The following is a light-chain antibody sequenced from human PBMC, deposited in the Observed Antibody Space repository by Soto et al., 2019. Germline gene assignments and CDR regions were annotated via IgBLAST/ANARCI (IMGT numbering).Light chain of an antibody. J-gene: IGKJ2*01. CDR1: QGISTY. CDR3: QQYYSYPYT. CDR2: AAS. V-gene: IGKV1-8*01. Sequence: AIRMTQSPSSFSASTGDRVTITCRASQGISTYLAWYQQKPGKAPKLLIYAASTLQSGVPSKFSGSGSGTDFTLTISGLQSEDFATYYWQQYYSYPYTFGQGTKLEIK.